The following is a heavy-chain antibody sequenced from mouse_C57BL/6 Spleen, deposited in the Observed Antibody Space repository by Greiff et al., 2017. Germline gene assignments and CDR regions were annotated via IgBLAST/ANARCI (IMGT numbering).Heavy chain of an antibody. V-gene: IGHV2-9-1*01. CDR3: ARVYDGYSDYYAMDY. CDR1: GFSLTSYA. D-gene: IGHD2-3*01. Sequence: VMLVESGPGLVAPSQSLSITCTVSGFSLTSYAISWVRQPPGKGLEWLGVIWTGGGTNYNSALKSRLSISKDNSKSQVFLKMNSLQTDDTARYYCARVYDGYSDYYAMDYWGQGTSVTVSS. J-gene: IGHJ4*01. CDR2: IWTGGGT.